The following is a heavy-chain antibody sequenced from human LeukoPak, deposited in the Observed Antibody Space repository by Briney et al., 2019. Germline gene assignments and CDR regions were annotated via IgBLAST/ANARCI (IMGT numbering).Heavy chain of an antibody. J-gene: IGHJ4*02. V-gene: IGHV1-18*01. Sequence: ASVKVSCKASGYTFTSNGISWVRQAPGQGLEWMGWISAYNGNANYAQKVQGRVIMTTDTSTNTAYMELRSLTSDDTAVYYCARVLWFGETRNPIFDYWGQGTLVTVSS. CDR3: ARVLWFGETRNPIFDY. D-gene: IGHD3-10*01. CDR2: ISAYNGNA. CDR1: GYTFTSNG.